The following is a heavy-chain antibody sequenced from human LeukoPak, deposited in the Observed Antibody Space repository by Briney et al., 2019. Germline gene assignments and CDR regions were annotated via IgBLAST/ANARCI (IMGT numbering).Heavy chain of an antibody. CDR3: ARFGVDYDMDV. D-gene: IGHD3-16*01. CDR1: GGSISSHY. V-gene: IGHV4-59*11. Sequence: PSETLSLTCTVSGGSISSHYWTWVRQAPGEGLEWIGQIHYSGKADYNPSLRSRITISVDTSKNQMSLKVTSVTAADTAVYYCARFGVDYDMDVWGQGTTVTVS. J-gene: IGHJ6*02. CDR2: IHYSGKA.